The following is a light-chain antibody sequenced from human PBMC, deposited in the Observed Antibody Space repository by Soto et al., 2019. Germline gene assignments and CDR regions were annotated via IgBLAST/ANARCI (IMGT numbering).Light chain of an antibody. V-gene: IGLV2-11*01. CDR1: SSDIGDYDY. CDR2: DVT. CDR3: CSYVGSNTLYV. J-gene: IGLJ1*01. Sequence: QSVLTQPRSVSGSPGQSLTISCSGSSSDIGDYDYVSWYQQHPGKAPKLLIYDVTKRPSGVPDRFSGSKSGDTASLTISGLQAGDEGNYYCCSYVGSNTLYVFGTGTKVTVL.